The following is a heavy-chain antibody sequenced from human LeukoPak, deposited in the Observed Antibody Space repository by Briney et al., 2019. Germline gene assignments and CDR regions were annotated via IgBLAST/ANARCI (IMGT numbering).Heavy chain of an antibody. J-gene: IGHJ6*02. V-gene: IGHV5-51*01. CDR2: IYPGDSDT. CDR3: ARTPTSHYYYGMDV. CDR1: GYSFTTYW. Sequence: GESLKISCQGSGYSFTTYWIGWVRQMPGKGLEWMGIIYPGDSDTRYSPSSRGQVTISADRSINTAYLQWSSLKASDSAMYYCARTPTSHYYYGMDVWGQGTTVIVSS.